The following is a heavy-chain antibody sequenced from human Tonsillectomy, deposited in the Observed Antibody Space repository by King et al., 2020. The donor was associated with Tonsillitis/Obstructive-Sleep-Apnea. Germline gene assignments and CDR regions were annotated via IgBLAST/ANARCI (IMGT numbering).Heavy chain of an antibody. Sequence: HVQLVQSGAEVKKPGASVKVSCKASGYTFTSYAMHWVRQAPGQRLEWMGWINAGNGNTKYSQKFQGRVTITRDTSASTAYMELSSLRSEDTAVYYCARAPLGSGSGPFDPWGQGTLVTVSS. CDR3: ARAPLGSGSGPFDP. V-gene: IGHV1-3*01. D-gene: IGHD3-10*01. J-gene: IGHJ5*02. CDR1: GYTFTSYA. CDR2: INAGNGNT.